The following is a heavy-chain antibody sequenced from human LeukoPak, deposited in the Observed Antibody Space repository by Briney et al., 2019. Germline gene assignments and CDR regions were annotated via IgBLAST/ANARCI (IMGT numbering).Heavy chain of an antibody. J-gene: IGHJ4*02. CDR2: ITSSSSYT. CDR1: GFTFSSYS. CDR3: AKDVDIVVVVPDY. V-gene: IGHV3-21*04. D-gene: IGHD2-15*01. Sequence: GGSLRLSCAASGFTFSSYSMNWVRQAPGKGLEWVSSITSSSSYTYYADSVKGRFTISRDNSKNTLYLQMNSLRAEDTAVYYCAKDVDIVVVVPDYWGQGTLVTVSS.